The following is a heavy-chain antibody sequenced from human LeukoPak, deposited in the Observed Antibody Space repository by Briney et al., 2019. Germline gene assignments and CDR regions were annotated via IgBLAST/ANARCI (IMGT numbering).Heavy chain of an antibody. D-gene: IGHD3-22*01. J-gene: IGHJ3*02. CDR2: ISYDGSNK. CDR1: GFTFSSYA. V-gene: IGHV3-30-3*01. CDR3: ASDSEYYDSSGYYHYDAFDI. Sequence: PGRSLRLSWAASGFTFSSYAMHWVRQAPGKGLEWVAVISYDGSNKYYADSVKGRFTISRDNSKNTLYLQMNSLRAEDTAVYYCASDSEYYDSSGYYHYDAFDIWGQGTMVTVSS.